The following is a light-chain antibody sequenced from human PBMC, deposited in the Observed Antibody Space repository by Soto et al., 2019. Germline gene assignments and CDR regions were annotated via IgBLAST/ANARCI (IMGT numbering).Light chain of an antibody. CDR3: QQSYSTPQT. J-gene: IGKJ1*01. CDR2: AAS. V-gene: IGKV1-39*01. Sequence: DIQLTESPSFLSASVGDRVTITCRASQGISSYLAWYQQKPGKAPKLLIYAASSLQSGVPSRFSGSVSGTDVTLTISSLKTEDGSTYYCQQSYSTPQTFGQGTKVDIK. CDR1: QGISSY.